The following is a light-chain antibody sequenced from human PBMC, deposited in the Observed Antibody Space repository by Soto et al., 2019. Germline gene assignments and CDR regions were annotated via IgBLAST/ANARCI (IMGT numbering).Light chain of an antibody. CDR1: SSDVGGYNY. Sequence: QSARTQPASVSGSPGQSITISCTGTSSDVGGYNYVSWYQQHPGKAPKLMIYEVSNRPSGVSNRFSGSKSGNTASPTISGLQAEDEADYYCSSYTSSSTPWVFGTGTKVTVL. J-gene: IGLJ1*01. CDR2: EVS. CDR3: SSYTSSSTPWV. V-gene: IGLV2-14*01.